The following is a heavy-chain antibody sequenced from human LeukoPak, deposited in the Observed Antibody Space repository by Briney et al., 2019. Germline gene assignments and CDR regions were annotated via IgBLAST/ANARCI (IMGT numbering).Heavy chain of an antibody. D-gene: IGHD4-17*01. J-gene: IGHJ4*02. CDR2: ISYDGSNK. CDR1: GFTFSSYG. V-gene: IGHV3-30*03. Sequence: GGSLRLSCAASGFTFSSYGMHWVRQAPGKGLEWVAVISYDGSNKYYADSVKGRFTISRDNSKNTLYLQMSSLRAEDTAVYYCARDRRFDYGDYSDYWGQGTLVTVSS. CDR3: ARDRRFDYGDYSDY.